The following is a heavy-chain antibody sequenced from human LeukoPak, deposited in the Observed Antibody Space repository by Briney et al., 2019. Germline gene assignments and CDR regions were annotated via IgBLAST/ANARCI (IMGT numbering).Heavy chain of an antibody. J-gene: IGHJ4*02. V-gene: IGHV3-23*01. CDR3: AKDSPVATR. D-gene: IGHD1-26*01. CDR2: ITDSGDGT. Sequence: PGGSLSLSCAASGFTFSSSAMSWVRQAPGRGLEWVLSITDSGDGTYYADSVKGRFTISRDDSKNTLYLQMNSLRAEDTAVYYCAKDSPVATRWGQGTLVTVSS. CDR1: GFTFSSSA.